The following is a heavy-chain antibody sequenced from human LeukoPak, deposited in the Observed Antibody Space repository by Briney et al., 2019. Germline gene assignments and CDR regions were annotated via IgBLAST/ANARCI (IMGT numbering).Heavy chain of an antibody. V-gene: IGHV4-34*09. CDR3: ARAGDVYYFDY. Sequence: LRLSCAASGFTFSSYWMSWVRQPPGKGLEWIGEINHSGSTYYNPSLKSRVTISVDTSKNQFSLKPSSVTAADTAVYYCARAGDVYYFDYWGQGTLVTVSS. CDR2: INHSGST. CDR1: GFTFSSYW. J-gene: IGHJ4*02.